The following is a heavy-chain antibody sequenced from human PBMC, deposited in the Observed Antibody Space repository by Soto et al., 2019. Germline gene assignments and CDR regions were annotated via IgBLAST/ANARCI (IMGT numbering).Heavy chain of an antibody. CDR1: SGPSKSHN. CDR2: VYDTWST. V-gene: IGHV4-59*08. J-gene: IGHJ6*01. D-gene: IGHD3-10*01. CDR3: VRQGIGFLHGLVDV. Sequence: QVQVQQSGPGLVKPSETLSLTCTVSSGPSKSHNWGWIRQPPGRGLEWIGYVYDTWSTSYNPSLKSRVTVSADTSTNPISLTLRFVTAADTAVYYCVRQGIGFLHGLVDVWGQGTTVIVFS.